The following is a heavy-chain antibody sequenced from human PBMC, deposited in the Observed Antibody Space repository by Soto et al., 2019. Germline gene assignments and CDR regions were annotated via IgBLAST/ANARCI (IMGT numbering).Heavy chain of an antibody. CDR1: GYSVTSYW. CDR2: IDPVDSYT. D-gene: IGHD6-13*01. Sequence: GEALKISCKGSGYSVTSYWINWVRHMPGKGLEWMGRIDPVDSYTNYSPSFQGHVTISIDKSISTAYLQWNSLKASDTAMYYCAREGPQVVHNWLASWGQGTLVTVSS. J-gene: IGHJ5*01. V-gene: IGHV5-10-1*01. CDR3: AREGPQVVHNWLAS.